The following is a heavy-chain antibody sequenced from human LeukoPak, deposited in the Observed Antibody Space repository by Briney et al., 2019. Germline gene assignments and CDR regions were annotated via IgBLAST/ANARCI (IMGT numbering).Heavy chain of an antibody. V-gene: IGHV3-7*01. CDR1: GFPFSRSW. CDR3: ARDEVGYVDY. J-gene: IGHJ4*02. CDR2: IKQDGSEK. Sequence: GGSLRLSCAASGFPFSRSWMTWVRQAPGKGLECVANIKQDGSEKHYVDSVKGRFTISRDNGKNSLYLQMNSLRAEDTAVYYCARDEVGYVDYWGQGTLVTVSS.